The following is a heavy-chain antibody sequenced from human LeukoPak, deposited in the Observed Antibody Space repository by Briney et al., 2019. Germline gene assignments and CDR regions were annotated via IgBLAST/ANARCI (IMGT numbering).Heavy chain of an antibody. CDR3: AKASWVSSADAVL. J-gene: IGHJ4*02. V-gene: IGHV3-9*01. CDR1: GFTFDDYA. Sequence: GGSLRLSCAASGFTFDDYAMHWVRQAPGKGLEWVSGISWNSGSIGYADSVKGRFTLSRDESRNTVYLQMNNLRVEDTAEYFCAKASWVSSADAVLWGQGTLVTVSS. D-gene: IGHD3-16*01. CDR2: ISWNSGSI.